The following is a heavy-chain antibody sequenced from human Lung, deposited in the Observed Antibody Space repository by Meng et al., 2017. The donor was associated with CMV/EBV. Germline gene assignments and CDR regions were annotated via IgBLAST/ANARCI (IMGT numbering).Heavy chain of an antibody. V-gene: IGHV3-30*02. CDR2: IPYDGKNK. CDR1: GFTFSSYG. CDR3: AKADGYRYGNYYYYGMEV. Sequence: GESLKISCAASGFTFSSYGTHWVRQAPGKGLEWVAFIPYDGKNKYYADSVKGRFTISRDNSKNTLYLQMNSLRAEDTAVYYCAKADGYRYGNYYYYGMEVWGQGTXVTVSS. D-gene: IGHD5-18*01. J-gene: IGHJ6*02.